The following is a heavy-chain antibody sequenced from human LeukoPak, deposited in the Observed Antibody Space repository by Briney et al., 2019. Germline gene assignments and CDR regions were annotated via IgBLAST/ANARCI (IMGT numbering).Heavy chain of an antibody. CDR1: GYTFTSYG. CDR3: ARAPGVRATVYYYYMDV. Sequence: ASVKVSCKASGYTFTSYGISWVRQAPGQGLEWMGWISAYNGNTNYAQKLQGRVTMTTDTSTSTAYMELRSLRSDDTAVYYCARAPGVRATVYYYYMDVWGKGTTVTVSS. V-gene: IGHV1-18*01. D-gene: IGHD1-26*01. CDR2: ISAYNGNT. J-gene: IGHJ6*03.